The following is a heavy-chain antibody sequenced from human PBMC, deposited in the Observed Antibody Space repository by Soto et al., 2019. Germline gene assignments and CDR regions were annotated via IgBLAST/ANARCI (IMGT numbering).Heavy chain of an antibody. V-gene: IGHV3-21*06. CDR1: GFTFSTYL. CDR3: ARTPMTGSQSGAFDI. Sequence: VQLVESGGGLVEPGGSLRLSCAASGFTFSTYLMNWVRQAPGKGLEWVSSIKSDSSSLYYADSVKGRFTISRDNAKNSLHLQMTSLRVEDTAMYFCARTPMTGSQSGAFDIWGQGTMVTVSS. J-gene: IGHJ3*02. D-gene: IGHD3-9*01. CDR2: IKSDSSSL.